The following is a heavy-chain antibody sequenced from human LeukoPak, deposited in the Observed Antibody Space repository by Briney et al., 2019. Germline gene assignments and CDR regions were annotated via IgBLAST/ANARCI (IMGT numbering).Heavy chain of an antibody. V-gene: IGHV4-39*02. CDR2: ICYRGST. Sequence: PSETLSLNCTVSGGSIRSSNSFWGWIRQPPGKGLEWIRSICYRGSTYSNLSLKSRVTMSVDTSKNQFSLKVRSVTGADTAVYYCAREEANYGIDYWGQGALVTVSS. CDR1: GGSIRSSNSF. D-gene: IGHD4-17*01. J-gene: IGHJ4*02. CDR3: AREEANYGIDY.